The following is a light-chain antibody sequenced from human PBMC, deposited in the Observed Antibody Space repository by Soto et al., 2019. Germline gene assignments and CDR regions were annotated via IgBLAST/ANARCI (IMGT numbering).Light chain of an antibody. J-gene: IGKJ4*01. Sequence: DIQMTQSPSSLSASVGDRVTITCRTSQSIGNDLNWYQQRPGKAPKLLIYASSSLPTGVPSRFSGSGSGTDFTLTLSSLQPEDFATYYCQQSYGPPFTFGGGAKVEIK. CDR2: ASS. V-gene: IGKV1-39*01. CDR1: QSIGND. CDR3: QQSYGPPFT.